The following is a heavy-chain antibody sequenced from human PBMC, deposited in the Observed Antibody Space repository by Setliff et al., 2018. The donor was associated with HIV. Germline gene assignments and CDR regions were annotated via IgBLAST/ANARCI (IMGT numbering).Heavy chain of an antibody. D-gene: IGHD3-22*01. CDR2: IKSKSDGGAV. V-gene: IGHV3-15*01. CDR1: GFTISNVW. Sequence: GSLRLSCAASGFTISNVWMTWVRQAPGKGLEWVGRIKSKSDGGAVHYAAPVKGRFTISRDDSQDTLYLEMNSLTNEDTAMYYCTTYSSVYYHSDCWGQGTLVTVSS. J-gene: IGHJ4*02. CDR3: TTYSSVYYHSDC.